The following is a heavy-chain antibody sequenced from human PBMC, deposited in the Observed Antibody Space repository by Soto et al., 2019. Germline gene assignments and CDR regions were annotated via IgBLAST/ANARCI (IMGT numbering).Heavy chain of an antibody. CDR2: ISYDGSNK. Sequence: GGSLRLSCAASGFTFSSYAMHWVRQAPGKGLEWVAVISYDGSNKYYADSVKGRFTISRDNSKNTLYLQMNSLRAEDTAVYYCARDKEDIVLVPAAIGIYYYYYGMDVWGQGTTVTVSS. CDR3: ARDKEDIVLVPAAIGIYYYYYGMDV. D-gene: IGHD2-2*01. V-gene: IGHV3-30-3*01. J-gene: IGHJ6*02. CDR1: GFTFSSYA.